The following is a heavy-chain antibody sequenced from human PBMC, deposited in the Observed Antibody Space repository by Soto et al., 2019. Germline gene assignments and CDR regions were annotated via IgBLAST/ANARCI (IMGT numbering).Heavy chain of an antibody. CDR1: GGTFSSYA. J-gene: IGHJ3*02. V-gene: IGHV1-69*13. D-gene: IGHD2-2*01. Sequence: GASVKVSCKASGGTFSSYAISWVRQAPGQGLEWMGGIIPIFGTANYAQKFQGRVTITADESTSTAYMELSSLRSEDTAVYYCARLRSIGGLAFDIWGQGTMVTVSS. CDR2: IIPIFGTA. CDR3: ARLRSIGGLAFDI.